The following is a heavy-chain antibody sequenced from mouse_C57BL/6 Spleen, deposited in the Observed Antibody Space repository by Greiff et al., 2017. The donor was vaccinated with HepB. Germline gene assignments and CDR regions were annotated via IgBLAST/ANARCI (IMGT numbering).Heavy chain of an antibody. CDR1: GYTFTSYW. CDR3: ARATVVAKDAMGY. D-gene: IGHD1-1*01. CDR2: IHPNSGST. V-gene: IGHV1-64*01. J-gene: IGHJ4*01. Sequence: QVQLQQPGAELVKPGASVKLSCKASGYTFTSYWMHWVKQRPGQGLEWIGMIHPNSGSTNYNEKLKSKATLTVDKSSSTAYMQLSSLTSEDSAVYYCARATVVAKDAMGYWGHGTSVTVSS.